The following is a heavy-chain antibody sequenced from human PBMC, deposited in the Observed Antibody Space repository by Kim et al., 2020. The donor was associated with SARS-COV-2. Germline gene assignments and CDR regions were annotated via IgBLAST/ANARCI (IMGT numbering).Heavy chain of an antibody. V-gene: IGHV1-3*04. D-gene: IGHD6-19*01. Sequence: ASVKVSCKASGYTFISYTLHWVRQAPGQRLEWMGRINTGNGNTKYSQQFQGRVTFTSDTSASTAYMELSSLKSEDTAVYYCARDAEQYGWRNYFDSWGQGTLVTVSS. CDR1: GYTFISYT. J-gene: IGHJ4*02. CDR2: INTGNGNT. CDR3: ARDAEQYGWRNYFDS.